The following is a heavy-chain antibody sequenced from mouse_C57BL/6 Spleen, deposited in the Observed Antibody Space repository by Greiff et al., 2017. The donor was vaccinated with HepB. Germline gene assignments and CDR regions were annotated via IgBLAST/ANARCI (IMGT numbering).Heavy chain of an antibody. V-gene: IGHV1-52*01. J-gene: IGHJ3*01. D-gene: IGHD2-2*01. CDR1: GYTFTSYW. Sequence: VQLQQPGAELVRPGSSVKLSCKASGYTFTSYWMHWVKQRPIQGLEWIGNIDPSDSETHYNQKFKDKATLTVDKSSSTAYMQLSSLTSEDSAVYYCARSGDGYEGAWFAYWGQGTLVTVSA. CDR2: IDPSDSET. CDR3: ARSGDGYEGAWFAY.